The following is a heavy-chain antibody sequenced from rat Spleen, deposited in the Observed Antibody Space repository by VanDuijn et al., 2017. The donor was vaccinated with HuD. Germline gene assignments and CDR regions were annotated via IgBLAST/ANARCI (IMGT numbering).Heavy chain of an antibody. Sequence: EVQLVESGGGFVQPGRSMKLSCAASGFTFDDYYMAWVRQAPKKGLEWVASISPSGGFTYYRDSVKGRFTVSRDNAKSTLYLQMDSLRSEDTATYYCARLNYGTLDYWGQGVMVTVSS. V-gene: IGHV5-25*01. CDR2: ISPSGGFT. J-gene: IGHJ2*01. CDR3: ARLNYGTLDY. CDR1: GFTFDDYY. D-gene: IGHD1-11*01.